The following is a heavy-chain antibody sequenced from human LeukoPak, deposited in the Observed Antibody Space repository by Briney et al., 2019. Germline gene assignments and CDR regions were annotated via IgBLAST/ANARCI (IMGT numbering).Heavy chain of an antibody. D-gene: IGHD2-15*01. J-gene: IGHJ4*03. V-gene: IGHV1-69*05. CDR3: ARALAATPISLLGFDY. Sequence: SVKVSCKASGCTFSSYAISWVRQAPGQGLEWMGGIIPICGTANYAQKFQGRVTITTDESTSTAYMELSSLISEDRAVDDCARALAATPISLLGFDYCGQKGLVTVSS. CDR1: GCTFSSYA. CDR2: IIPICGTA.